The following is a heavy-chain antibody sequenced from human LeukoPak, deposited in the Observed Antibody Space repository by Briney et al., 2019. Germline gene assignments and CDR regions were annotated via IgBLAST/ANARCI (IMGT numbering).Heavy chain of an antibody. Sequence: SVKVSCKASGGTFSSYTISWVRQAPGQGLEWMGRIIPILGIANYAQRFQGRVTITADKSTSTAYMELSSLRSEDTAVYYCASGIVVVPAAYYYYYYYMDVWGKGTTVTVSS. D-gene: IGHD2-2*01. CDR2: IIPILGIA. CDR3: ASGIVVVPAAYYYYYYYMDV. J-gene: IGHJ6*03. CDR1: GGTFSSYT. V-gene: IGHV1-69*02.